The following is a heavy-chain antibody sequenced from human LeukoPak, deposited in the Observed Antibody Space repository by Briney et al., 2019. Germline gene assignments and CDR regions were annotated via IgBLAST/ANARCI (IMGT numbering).Heavy chain of an antibody. V-gene: IGHV4-31*03. Sequence: PSETLSLTCTVSGGSISSGGYYWSWIRQHPGKGLEWIGYIYYSGSTCYNPSLKSRVTISVDTSKNQFSLKLSSVTAADTAVYYCARALIVAHDGGYFDYWGQGTLVTVSS. CDR1: GGSISSGGYY. CDR3: ARALIVAHDGGYFDY. CDR2: IYYSGST. J-gene: IGHJ4*02. D-gene: IGHD5-12*01.